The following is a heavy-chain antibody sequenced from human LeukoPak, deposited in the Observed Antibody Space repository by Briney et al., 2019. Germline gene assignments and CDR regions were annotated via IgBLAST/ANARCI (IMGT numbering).Heavy chain of an antibody. CDR3: ARRTNRYFGL. J-gene: IGHJ2*01. CDR1: GFSVTSNG. V-gene: IGHV3-64*01. CDR2: ISSNGVDT. D-gene: IGHD2-8*01. Sequence: PGGSLRLSCVAAGFSVTSNGMHWVRQAPGKGLEDVSAISSNGVDTYYGNSVKGRFTVSRDTSKNTVYLQMGSLRPEDTAVYYCARRTNRYFGLWGRGTLVTVSS.